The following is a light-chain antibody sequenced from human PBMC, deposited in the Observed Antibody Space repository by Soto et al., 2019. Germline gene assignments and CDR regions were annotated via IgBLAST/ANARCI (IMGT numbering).Light chain of an antibody. CDR2: GAS. Sequence: EIVMTQSPATLSVSPGERATLSCRASQSVDSNLAWSQQKPGQAPRLLIYGASTRATGIPARFSGSGSGTDFTLTISRLEPEDSAVYYCQQYGNSPITFGQGTRLEIK. CDR1: QSVDSN. J-gene: IGKJ5*01. CDR3: QQYGNSPIT. V-gene: IGKV3-15*01.